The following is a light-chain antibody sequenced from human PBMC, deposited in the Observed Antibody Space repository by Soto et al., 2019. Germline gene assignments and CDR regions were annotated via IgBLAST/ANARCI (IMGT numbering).Light chain of an antibody. Sequence: DIQMTQSPSTLSASVGDRVTITCRASQSISSSLAWYQQIPGKAPKVLIYDASSLQSAVPSRFSGSGSGTEFTLTISSLRPEDFATYFCQEYHGLSRTLGQGTKVEIK. CDR2: DAS. CDR1: QSISSS. CDR3: QEYHGLSRT. V-gene: IGKV1-5*01. J-gene: IGKJ1*01.